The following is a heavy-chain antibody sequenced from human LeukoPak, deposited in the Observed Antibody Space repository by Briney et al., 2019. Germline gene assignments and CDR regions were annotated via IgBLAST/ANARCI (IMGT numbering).Heavy chain of an antibody. CDR3: ARGALYGDYVQDRGPSY. V-gene: IGHV1-46*01. J-gene: IGHJ4*02. Sequence: ASVKVSCKASGYTFTSYYMHWVRQAPGQGLEWMGIINPSGGSTSYAQKFQGRVTMTRDMSTSTVYMELSSLRSEDTAVYYCARGALYGDYVQDRGPSYWGQGTLVTVSS. CDR1: GYTFTSYY. D-gene: IGHD4-17*01. CDR2: INPSGGST.